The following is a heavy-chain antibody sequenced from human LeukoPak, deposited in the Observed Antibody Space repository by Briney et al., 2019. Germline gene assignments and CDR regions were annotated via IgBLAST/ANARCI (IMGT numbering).Heavy chain of an antibody. Sequence: SGRSLRLSCEASGFTFSSYSMNWVRQAPGKGLEWVSYISFSSATIHYADSVKGRFTISRDNAKNSLYLQLNSLRAEDTALYYCARDTHYYGSGSPAFDLWGRGTMVTVSS. CDR3: ARDTHYYGSGSPAFDL. D-gene: IGHD3-10*01. CDR1: GFTFSSYS. CDR2: ISFSSATI. J-gene: IGHJ3*01. V-gene: IGHV3-48*01.